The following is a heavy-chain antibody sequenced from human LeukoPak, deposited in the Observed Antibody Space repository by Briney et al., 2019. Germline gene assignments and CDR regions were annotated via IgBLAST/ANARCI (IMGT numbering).Heavy chain of an antibody. D-gene: IGHD3-22*01. CDR2: IYSDGRSL. J-gene: IGHJ5*02. Sequence: GGSLRLSCAGSGFNFTGYWMHWVRQPPGKGLVWISRIYSDGRSLTYADSVKGRFTISRDNSKNTLYLQMNSLRAEDTAVYYCAKDSLDMIVPTGWFDPWGQGTLVTVSS. V-gene: IGHV3-74*03. CDR3: AKDSLDMIVPTGWFDP. CDR1: GFNFTGYW.